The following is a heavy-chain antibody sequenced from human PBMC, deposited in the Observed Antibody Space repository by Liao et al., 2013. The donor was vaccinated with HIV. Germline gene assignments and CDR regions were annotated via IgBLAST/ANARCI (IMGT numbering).Heavy chain of an antibody. V-gene: IGHV4-39*07. CDR2: IYYSGST. J-gene: IGHJ4*02. Sequence: QLQLQESGPGLVKPSETLSLTCTVSDGSISSSSYYWGWIRQPPGKGLEWIGSIYYSGSTYYNRSLKSRVTISVDTSKNQFSLKLSSVTAADTAVYYCARGGLLSYDFWSWFPQYFDYWGQGTLVTVSS. CDR3: ARGGLLSYDFWSWFPQYFDY. CDR1: DGSISSSSYY. D-gene: IGHD3-3*01.